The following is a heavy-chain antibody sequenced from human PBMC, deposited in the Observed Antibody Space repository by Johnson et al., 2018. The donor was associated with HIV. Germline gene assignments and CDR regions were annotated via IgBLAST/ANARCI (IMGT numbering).Heavy chain of an antibody. J-gene: IGHJ3*02. CDR1: GFTFSSYW. CDR2: INQDGSEK. Sequence: EVQSVESGGGVVRPGESLGLSCAASGFTFSSYWMNWVRQAPGKGLEWVANINQDGSEKYDLDSEKGRFTISRDNAENSLYLQMNSLRAEDTALYYCARGGLGFQNIHDPLDIWGQGTMVTVSS. CDR3: ARGGLGFQNIHDPLDI. D-gene: IGHD1/OR15-1a*01. V-gene: IGHV3-7*05.